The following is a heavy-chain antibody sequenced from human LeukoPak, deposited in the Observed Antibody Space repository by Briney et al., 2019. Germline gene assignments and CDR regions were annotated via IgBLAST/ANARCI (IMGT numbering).Heavy chain of an antibody. Sequence: GGSLRLSCETSGFTLNNYAVSWVRQAPGKGLEWVSSISGGGTTYYADSVKGRFTISRDSSQNTLYLRMNSLRAEDAAVYFCARGWSSVSYYFQYWGQGTLVTVSS. CDR1: GFTLNNYA. CDR3: ARGWSSVSYYFQY. D-gene: IGHD6-13*01. J-gene: IGHJ4*02. CDR2: ISGGGTT. V-gene: IGHV3-23*01.